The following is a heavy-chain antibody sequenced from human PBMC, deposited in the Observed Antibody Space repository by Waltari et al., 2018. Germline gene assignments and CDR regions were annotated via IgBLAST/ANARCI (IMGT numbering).Heavy chain of an antibody. Sequence: QVQLQQWGAGLLKPSEPLSLTCAVYGGSFSGYYWSWIRQPPGKGLEWIGEINHSGSTNYNPSLKSRVTISVDTSKNQFSLKLSSVTAADTAVYYCASVYYYGSGSYYFAKFYGMDVWGQGTTVTVSS. CDR2: INHSGST. CDR1: GGSFSGYY. CDR3: ASVYYYGSGSYYFAKFYGMDV. V-gene: IGHV4-34*01. D-gene: IGHD3-10*01. J-gene: IGHJ6*02.